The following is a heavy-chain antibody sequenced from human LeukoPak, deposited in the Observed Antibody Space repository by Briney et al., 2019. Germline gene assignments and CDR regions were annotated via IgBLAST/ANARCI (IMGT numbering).Heavy chain of an antibody. D-gene: IGHD2-8*01. J-gene: IGHJ4*02. Sequence: RQAPGKGLEWVATISGNSITTYYADSLKGRFTISRDAPKNTLYLQMDSLRVEDTAVYFWSKDAPHVRGLYTYVDYWGQGTLVTVSS. V-gene: IGHV3-23*01. CDR3: SKDAPHVRGLYTYVDY. CDR2: ISGNSITT.